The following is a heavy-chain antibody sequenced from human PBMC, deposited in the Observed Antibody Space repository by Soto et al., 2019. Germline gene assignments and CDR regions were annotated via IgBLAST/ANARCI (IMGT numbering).Heavy chain of an antibody. CDR1: GFSLSNARMG. Sequence: GSGPTLVNPTETLTLTCTVSGFSLSNARMGVSWIRQPPGKALEWLAHIFSNDEKSYSTSLKSRLTISKDTSKSQVVLTMTNMDPVDTATYYCARTTSGYDFWSGYYTNNWFDPWGQGTLVTVSS. J-gene: IGHJ5*02. CDR2: IFSNDEK. V-gene: IGHV2-26*01. CDR3: ARTTSGYDFWSGYYTNNWFDP. D-gene: IGHD3-3*01.